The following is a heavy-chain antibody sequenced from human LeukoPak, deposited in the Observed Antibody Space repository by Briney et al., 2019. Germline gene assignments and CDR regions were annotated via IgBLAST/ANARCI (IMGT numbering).Heavy chain of an antibody. V-gene: IGHV4-61*01. J-gene: IGHJ3*02. D-gene: IGHD6-13*01. CDR2: IYYSGST. CDR1: GGSVSSGSYY. CDR3: ARDTSPWQQRGGIDI. Sequence: NPSETLSLTCTVSGGSVSSGSYYWTWVRQPPGKGLECIGYIYYSGSTNYNPSLKSRVTISVDTSKNQFSLKLSSVTAADTAVYYCARDTSPWQQRGGIDIWGQGTMVTVSS.